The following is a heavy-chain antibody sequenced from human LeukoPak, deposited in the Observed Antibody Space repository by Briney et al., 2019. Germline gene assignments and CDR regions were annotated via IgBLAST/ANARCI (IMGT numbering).Heavy chain of an antibody. CDR2: IIPIFGTA. Sequence: SVKVSCKASGGTFSGYAISWVRQAPGQGLEWMGGIIPIFGTANYAQKFQGRVTITADESTSTAYMELSSLRSEDTAVYYCASASRLVYYYDSSGYYGAFDIWGQGTMVTVSS. D-gene: IGHD3-22*01. CDR3: ASASRLVYYYDSSGYYGAFDI. J-gene: IGHJ3*02. CDR1: GGTFSGYA. V-gene: IGHV1-69*13.